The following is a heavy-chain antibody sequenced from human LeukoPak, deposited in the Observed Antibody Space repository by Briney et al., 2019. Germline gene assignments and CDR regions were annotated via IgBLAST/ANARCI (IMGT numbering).Heavy chain of an antibody. CDR1: GFTFSSYG. D-gene: IGHD2-15*01. J-gene: IGHJ5*02. CDR3: AKDRSGTWSYDL. CDR2: IWYDGNSK. V-gene: IGHV3-30*02. Sequence: QPGRSLRLSCAASGFTFSSYGMHWVRQAPGKGLEWVTIIWYDGNSKHYADSVKGRFTISRDNSKSTLYLQMDSLRVEDTAVYYCAKDRSGTWSYDLWGQGTLVTVSS.